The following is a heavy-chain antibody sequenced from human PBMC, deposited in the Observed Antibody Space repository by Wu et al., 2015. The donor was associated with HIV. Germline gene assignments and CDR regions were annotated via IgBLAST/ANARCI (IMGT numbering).Heavy chain of an antibody. Sequence: QVQLQESGPGLVKPSETLSLTCSVSGDSISNSLYYWGWIRQPPGKGLEWIASIYYSGYTYYNPSLKSRVTISVDTSKNQFSLKLSSVTAADTAVYYCARGRNCSSTSCLYYFDYWGQGTLVTVSS. D-gene: IGHD2-2*01. J-gene: IGHJ4*02. CDR1: GDSISNSLYY. CDR3: ARGRNCSSTSCLYYFDY. CDR2: IYYSGYT. V-gene: IGHV4-39*07.